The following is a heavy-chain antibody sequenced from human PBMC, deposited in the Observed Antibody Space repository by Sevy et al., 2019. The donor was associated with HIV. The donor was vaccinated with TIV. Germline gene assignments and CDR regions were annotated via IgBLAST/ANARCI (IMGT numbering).Heavy chain of an antibody. CDR3: VKDAFTYYDSSCGMDV. CDR2: VSSKCGSI. Sequence: GGSLRLSCAASGFTFDEYAMHWGRQAPGKGLERVGGVSSKCGSIGYVDSVKGRFTISRDNAKNSLYLQMYSLRGEDAAHYYCVKDAFTYYDSSCGMDVWGQGTTVTVSS. D-gene: IGHD3-22*01. CDR1: GFTFDEYA. J-gene: IGHJ6*01. V-gene: IGHV3-9*01.